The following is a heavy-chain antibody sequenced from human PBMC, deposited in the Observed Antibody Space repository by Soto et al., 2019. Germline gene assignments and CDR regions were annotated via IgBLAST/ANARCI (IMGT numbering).Heavy chain of an antibody. CDR3: ARWEGFMLAAAGTTYGNHSYYMDV. D-gene: IGHD6-13*01. CDR2: IIPILGIA. Sequence: GASVKVSWKASGGAFSSYTISWVGQAPGQGLEWVGRIIPILGIANYAQKFQRRVTITAANSTSTAYMELSSLSFDDTAVYYCARWEGFMLAAAGTTYGNHSYYMDVWGKGTTVTVSS. V-gene: IGHV1-69*02. J-gene: IGHJ6*03. CDR1: GGAFSSYT.